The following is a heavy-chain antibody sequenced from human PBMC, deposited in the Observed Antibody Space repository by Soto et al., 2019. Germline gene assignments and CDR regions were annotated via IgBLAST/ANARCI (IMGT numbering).Heavy chain of an antibody. D-gene: IGHD6-13*01. Sequence: GGCLRLSCAVSGFAFEDYAMPWVRQATGKGLEWVSGISWSSYSIGYAVSVKGRFTISRDNARNSLYLQMNGLRTEDTAFYCCAPLGSSSSHDAFDIWGQGTMVTVS. V-gene: IGHV3-9*01. CDR1: GFAFEDYA. CDR2: ISWSSYSI. CDR3: APLGSSSSHDAFDI. J-gene: IGHJ3*02.